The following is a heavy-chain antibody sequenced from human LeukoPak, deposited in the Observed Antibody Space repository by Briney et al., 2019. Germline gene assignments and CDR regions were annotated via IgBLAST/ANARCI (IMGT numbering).Heavy chain of an antibody. CDR3: AGDHSLMVRGAVSNPRFDY. CDR1: GYTFTSYG. J-gene: IGHJ4*02. D-gene: IGHD3-10*01. Sequence: ASVKVSCKASGYTFTSYGISWVRQAPGQGLEWMGWISAYNGNTNYAQKLQGRVTMTTDTSTSTAYMELRSLRSDDTAVYYCAGDHSLMVRGAVSNPRFDYWGQGTLVTVSS. V-gene: IGHV1-18*01. CDR2: ISAYNGNT.